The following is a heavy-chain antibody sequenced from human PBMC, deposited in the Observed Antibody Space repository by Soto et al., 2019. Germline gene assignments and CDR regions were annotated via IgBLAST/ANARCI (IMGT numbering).Heavy chain of an antibody. J-gene: IGHJ6*02. Sequence: SETLSLTCAVYGGSFSGYYWSWIRQPPGKGLEWIGEINHSGSTNYNPSLKSRVTISVDTSKNQFSLKLSSVTAADTAVFYCARGVPFGELLGYYYGMDVWGQGTTVTVSS. CDR3: ARGVPFGELLGYYYGMDV. D-gene: IGHD3-10*01. V-gene: IGHV4-34*01. CDR1: GGSFSGYY. CDR2: INHSGST.